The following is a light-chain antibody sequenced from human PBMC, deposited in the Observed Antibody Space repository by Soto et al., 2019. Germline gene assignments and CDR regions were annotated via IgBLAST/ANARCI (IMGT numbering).Light chain of an antibody. Sequence: TVLTQSPVTLSLSPGERATLSCRASQSVGGNVAWYRHKPHQAPKLLISGASSRAPGIPDRFSGSGSGADFSLSISRLEPEDFALYYCKPYAAAPITFGQGTRLDI. CDR1: QSVGGN. CDR2: GAS. V-gene: IGKV3-20*01. CDR3: KPYAAAPIT. J-gene: IGKJ5*01.